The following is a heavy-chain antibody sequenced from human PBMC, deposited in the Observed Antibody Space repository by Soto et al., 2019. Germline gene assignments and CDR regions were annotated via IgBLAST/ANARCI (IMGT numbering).Heavy chain of an antibody. CDR3: AKPPWKCSGGSCYYFDY. CDR2: IYYSGST. J-gene: IGHJ4*02. Sequence: PSETLSLTCTVSGGSVSSGSYYWSWIRQPPGKGLEWIGYIYYSGSTNYNPSLKSRVTISRDNSKNTLYLQMDSLRAEDTAVYYCAKPPWKCSGGSCYYFDYWGQGTLVTVSS. V-gene: IGHV4-61*01. CDR1: GGSVSSGSYY. D-gene: IGHD2-15*01.